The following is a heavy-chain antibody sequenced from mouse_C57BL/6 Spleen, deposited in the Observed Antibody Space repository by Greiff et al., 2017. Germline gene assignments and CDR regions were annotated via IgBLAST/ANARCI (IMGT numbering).Heavy chain of an antibody. CDR2: IYPSDSET. V-gene: IGHV1-61*01. CDR1: GYTFTSYW. D-gene: IGHD1-1*01. J-gene: IGHJ1*03. Sequence: QVHVKQSGAELVRPGSSVKLSCKASGYTFTSYWMDWVKQRPGQGLEWIGNIYPSDSETHYNQKFKDKATLTVDKSSSTAYMQLSSLTSEDSAVYYCARYYYGSQGYFDVWGTGTTVTVSS. CDR3: ARYYYGSQGYFDV.